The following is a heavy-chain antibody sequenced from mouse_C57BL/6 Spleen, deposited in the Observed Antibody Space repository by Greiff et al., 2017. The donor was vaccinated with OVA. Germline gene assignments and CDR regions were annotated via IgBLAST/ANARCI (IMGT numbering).Heavy chain of an antibody. D-gene: IGHD3-2*02. CDR3: ARGEDSSGPFAY. V-gene: IGHV1-69*01. CDR1: GYTFTSYW. CDR2: IDPSDSYT. Sequence: QVQLQQPGAELVMPGASVKLSCKASGYTFTSYWMHWVKQRPGQGLEWIGEIDPSDSYTKYNQKFKGKSTLTVDKSSSTAYMQLSSLTSEDSAVYYCARGEDSSGPFAYWGQGTLVTVSA. J-gene: IGHJ3*01.